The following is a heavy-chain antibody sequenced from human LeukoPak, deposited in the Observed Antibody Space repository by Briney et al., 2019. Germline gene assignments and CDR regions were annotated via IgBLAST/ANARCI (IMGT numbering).Heavy chain of an antibody. CDR3: AKGPHSSSWSWFDP. Sequence: GGSLRLSCAASEFTFSSYTMNWVRQAPGKGLEWVSSISSSSYYIYYADSVKGRFTISRDNSKNTLYLQMNSLRAEDTAVYYCAKGPHSSSWSWFDPWGQGTLVTVSS. D-gene: IGHD6-13*01. V-gene: IGHV3-21*01. CDR2: ISSSSYYI. CDR1: EFTFSSYT. J-gene: IGHJ5*02.